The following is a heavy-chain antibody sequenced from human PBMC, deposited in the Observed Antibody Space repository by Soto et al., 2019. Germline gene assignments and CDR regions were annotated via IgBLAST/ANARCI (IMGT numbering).Heavy chain of an antibody. CDR1: GGSISSSSYY. Sequence: ATLSLTCTVSGGSISSSSYYWGWIRQPPGKGLEWIGSIYYSGSTYYNPSLKSRVTISVDTSKNQFSLKLSSVTAADTAVYYCARAGSYYLRYYYYGMDVWGQGTTVTVSS. J-gene: IGHJ6*02. D-gene: IGHD1-26*01. CDR3: ARAGSYYLRYYYYGMDV. CDR2: IYYSGST. V-gene: IGHV4-39*01.